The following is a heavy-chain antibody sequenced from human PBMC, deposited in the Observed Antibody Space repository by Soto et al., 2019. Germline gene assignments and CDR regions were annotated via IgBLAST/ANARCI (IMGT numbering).Heavy chain of an antibody. CDR3: GRVPPSIY. CDR2: IYSGGST. J-gene: IGHJ4*02. D-gene: IGHD2-21*01. CDR1: VFTVSSNY. V-gene: IGHV3-53*01. Sequence: GGSMRLSCGASVFTVSSNYMSWVRQAPGKGLEWVSVIYSGGSTYYADSVKGRFTISRDNSKNTLYLQMNSLRAEDTAVYYCGRVPPSIYWGQGTLVTVSS.